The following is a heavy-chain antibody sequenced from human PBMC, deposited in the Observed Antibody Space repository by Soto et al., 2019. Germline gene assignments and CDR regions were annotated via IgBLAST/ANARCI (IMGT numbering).Heavy chain of an antibody. CDR2: MNPNSGNT. CDR1: GYTFTSYD. J-gene: IGHJ6*03. V-gene: IGHV1-8*01. Sequence: ASVKVSCKASGYTFTSYDINWVRQATGQGLEWMGWMNPNSGNTGYAQKFQGRVTMTRNTSISTAYMELSSLRSEDTAVYYCDPPMTKETSHYYNSSMDVWGKGTAVPVS. D-gene: IGHD4-17*01. CDR3: DPPMTKETSHYYNSSMDV.